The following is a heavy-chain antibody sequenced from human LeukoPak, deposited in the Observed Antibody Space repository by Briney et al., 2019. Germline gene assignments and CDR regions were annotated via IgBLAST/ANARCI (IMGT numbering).Heavy chain of an antibody. D-gene: IGHD4-17*01. CDR1: GYNLTELS. Sequence: ASVKVSCKVSGYNLTELSMHWVRQAPGKGLEWMGGFDPEDGETIYAQKFQGRVTMTEDTSTDTAYMELSSLRSEDTAVYYCARHVGRAGDEPYFDYWGQGALVTVSS. CDR2: FDPEDGET. CDR3: ARHVGRAGDEPYFDY. V-gene: IGHV1-24*01. J-gene: IGHJ4*02.